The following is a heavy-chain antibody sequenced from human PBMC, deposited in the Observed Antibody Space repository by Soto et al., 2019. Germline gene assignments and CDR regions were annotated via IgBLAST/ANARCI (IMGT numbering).Heavy chain of an antibody. Sequence: PSETLSLTCTVSGGSISSGGYYWSWIRQHPGKGLEWIGYIYYSGSTYYNPSLKSRVTISVDTSKNQFSLKLSSVTAADTAVYYCAGRNIVARVGGVWFDPWGQGTLVTVSS. D-gene: IGHD5-12*01. CDR1: GGSISSGGYY. CDR2: IYYSGST. V-gene: IGHV4-31*03. J-gene: IGHJ5*02. CDR3: AGRNIVARVGGVWFDP.